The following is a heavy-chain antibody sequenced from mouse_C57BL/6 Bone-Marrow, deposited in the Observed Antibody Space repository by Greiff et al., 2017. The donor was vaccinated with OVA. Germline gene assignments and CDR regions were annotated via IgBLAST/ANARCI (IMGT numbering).Heavy chain of an antibody. J-gene: IGHJ2*01. D-gene: IGHD2-3*01. CDR3: ARSEDDGYFFYFDY. V-gene: IGHV1-54*01. CDR1: GYAFTNYL. CDR2: INPGSGGT. Sequence: QVQLQQSGAELVRPGTSVKVSCKASGYAFTNYLIEWVKQRPGQGLEWIGVINPGSGGTNYNEKFKGKATLTADKSSSTAYMRLSSLTSEDSAVYFCARSEDDGYFFYFDYWGQGTTLTVSS.